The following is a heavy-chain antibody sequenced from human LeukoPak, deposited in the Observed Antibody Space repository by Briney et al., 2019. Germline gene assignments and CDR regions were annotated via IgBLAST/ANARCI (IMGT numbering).Heavy chain of an antibody. V-gene: IGHV3-7*01. CDR2: IKQDGSEK. CDR1: GLSVGDAW. CDR3: ARTRNQQLVPTYYYYYYMDV. D-gene: IGHD6-13*01. Sequence: GGSLRLSCAASGLSVGDAWMSWVRQAPGKGLEWVANIKQDGSEKYYVDSVKGRFTISRDNAKNSLYLQMNSLRAEDTAVYYCARTRNQQLVPTYYYYYYMDVWGKGTTVTVSS. J-gene: IGHJ6*03.